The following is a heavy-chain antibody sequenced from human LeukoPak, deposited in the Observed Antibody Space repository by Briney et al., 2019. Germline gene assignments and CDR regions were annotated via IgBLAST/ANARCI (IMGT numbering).Heavy chain of an antibody. J-gene: IGHJ3*02. D-gene: IGHD2-2*01. Sequence: ASVKVSCKASGYTFTGYYMHWVRQAPGQGLEWMGWINPNSGGTNYAQKFQGRVTMTRDTSISTAYMELSRLRSDDTAVYYCASPPRSKYCSSTSCPLDIWGQGTMVTVSS. CDR2: INPNSGGT. V-gene: IGHV1-2*02. CDR1: GYTFTGYY. CDR3: ASPPRSKYCSSTSCPLDI.